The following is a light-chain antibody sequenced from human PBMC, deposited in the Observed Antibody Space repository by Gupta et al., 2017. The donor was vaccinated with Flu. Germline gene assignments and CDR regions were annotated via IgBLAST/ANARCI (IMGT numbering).Light chain of an antibody. CDR3: SSYTSSATRV. CDR2: EVT. V-gene: IGLV2-14*01. J-gene: IGLJ3*02. Sequence: GTSSDVGGFNYVSWYQQHPAKAPKLMIYEVTKRPSGVSNRFSGSKSGNTASLTISERQAEDEADYYCSSYTSSATRVFGGGTRLTVL. CDR1: SSDVGGFNY.